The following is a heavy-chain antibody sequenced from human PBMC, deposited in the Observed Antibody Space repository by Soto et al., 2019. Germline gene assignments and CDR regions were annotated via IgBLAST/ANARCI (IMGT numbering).Heavy chain of an antibody. V-gene: IGHV4-30-2*01. CDR2: IYHSGST. D-gene: IGHD5-18*01. CDR1: GGSISSGGYS. J-gene: IGHJ6*02. CDR3: AREGIQLLPYGMDV. Sequence: SETLSLTCAVSGGSISSGGYSWSWIRQPPGKGLEWIGYIYHSGSTYYNPSLKSRVTISVDRSKNQFSLELSRLRSDDTAVYYCAREGIQLLPYGMDVWGQGTTVTVSS.